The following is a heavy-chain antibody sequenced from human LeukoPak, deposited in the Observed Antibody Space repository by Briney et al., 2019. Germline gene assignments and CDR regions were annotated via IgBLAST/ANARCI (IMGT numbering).Heavy chain of an antibody. CDR3: ARARGLLRFLEWLRTASQEGFDY. V-gene: IGHV7-4-1*02. Sequence: GASVKVSCKASGYTFTGYYMHWVRQAPGQGLEWMGWINTNTGNPTYAQGFTGRFVFSLDTSVSTAYLQISSLKAEDTAVYYCARARGLLRFLEWLRTASQEGFDYWGQGTLVTVSS. D-gene: IGHD3-3*01. CDR1: GYTFTGYY. J-gene: IGHJ4*02. CDR2: INTNTGNP.